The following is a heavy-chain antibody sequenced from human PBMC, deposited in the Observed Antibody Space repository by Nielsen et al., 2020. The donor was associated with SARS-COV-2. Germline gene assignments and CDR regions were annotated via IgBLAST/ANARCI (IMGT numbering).Heavy chain of an antibody. V-gene: IGHV3-74*01. CDR2: SNSDATST. D-gene: IGHD7-27*01. CDR1: GFTFTRYW. J-gene: IGHJ4*02. Sequence: GESLKISCAASGFTFTRYWMHCVRQVPGKGLVWVSRSNSDATSTSYADSVKGRFTISRDNAKNTLFLQMNSLRAEDSAVYYCARDYGDKKFDYWGQGTLVTVSS. CDR3: ARDYGDKKFDY.